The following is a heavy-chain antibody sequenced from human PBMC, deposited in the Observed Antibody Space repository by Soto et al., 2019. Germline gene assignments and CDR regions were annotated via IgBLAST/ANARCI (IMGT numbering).Heavy chain of an antibody. CDR1: GGSISSSSYY. CDR2: IYYSGST. Sequence: QLQLQESGPGLVKPSETLSLTCTVSGGSISSSSYYWGWIRQPPGKGLEWIGSIYYSGSTYYNPSLKSRVPISVDTSKNQFSLKRSSVTAADTAVYYCARRGSSSWYGYWGQGTLVTVSS. D-gene: IGHD6-13*01. J-gene: IGHJ4*02. V-gene: IGHV4-39*01. CDR3: ARRGSSSWYGY.